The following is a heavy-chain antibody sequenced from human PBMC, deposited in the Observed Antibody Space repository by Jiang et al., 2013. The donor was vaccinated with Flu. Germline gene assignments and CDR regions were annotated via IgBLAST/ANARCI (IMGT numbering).Heavy chain of an antibody. CDR1: GGTFSSYA. D-gene: IGHD6-6*01. CDR2: IIPIFGTA. J-gene: IGHJ4*02. CDR3: ARSVDSSSVPAPSFFDY. V-gene: IGHV1-69*01. Sequence: SCKASGGTFSSYAISWVRQAPGQGLEWMGGIIPIFGTANYAQKFQGRVTITADESTSTAYMELSSPRSEDTAVYYCARSVDSSSVPAPSFFDYWGQGTLVTVSS.